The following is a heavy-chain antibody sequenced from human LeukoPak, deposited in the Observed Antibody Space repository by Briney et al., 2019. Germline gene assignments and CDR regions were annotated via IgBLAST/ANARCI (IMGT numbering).Heavy chain of an antibody. V-gene: IGHV3-53*01. CDR1: GFTVSSNS. D-gene: IGHD5-18*01. J-gene: IGHJ4*02. CDR3: ARDLAAMAPGGY. CDR2: IYTSGST. Sequence: GGSLRLSCAASGFTVSSNSMSWVRQAPGKGLEWVSVIYTSGSTYYTDSVKGRFTISRDNSKNTLYLQMNSLRPEDTAMYYCARDLAAMAPGGYWGQGTLVTVSS.